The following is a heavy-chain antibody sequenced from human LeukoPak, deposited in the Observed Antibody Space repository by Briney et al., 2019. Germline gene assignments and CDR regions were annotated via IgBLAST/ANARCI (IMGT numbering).Heavy chain of an antibody. J-gene: IGHJ4*02. V-gene: IGHV3-30*02. Sequence: GGSLRLSCAASGFTFSSYGIHWVRQAPGKGLEWVAFIRYDGSNKYHADSVKGRFTISRDNSKNTVYLQMNSLRAEDTAVYYCAKVTSSGYDYYFDYWGQGTLVTVSS. D-gene: IGHD3-22*01. CDR3: AKVTSSGYDYYFDY. CDR2: IRYDGSNK. CDR1: GFTFSSYG.